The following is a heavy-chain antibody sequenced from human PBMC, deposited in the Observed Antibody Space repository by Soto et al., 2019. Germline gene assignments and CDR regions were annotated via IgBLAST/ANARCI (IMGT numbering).Heavy chain of an antibody. CDR3: ARPVVVAATLLSWFDP. CDR2: IYYSGST. D-gene: IGHD2-15*01. Sequence: SETLSLTCTVSGGSISSSSYYWGWICQPPGKGLEWIGSIYYSGSTYYNPSLKSRVTISVDTSKNQFSLKLSSVTAADTAVYYCARPVVVAATLLSWFDPWGQGTLVTVSS. V-gene: IGHV4-39*01. J-gene: IGHJ5*02. CDR1: GGSISSSSYY.